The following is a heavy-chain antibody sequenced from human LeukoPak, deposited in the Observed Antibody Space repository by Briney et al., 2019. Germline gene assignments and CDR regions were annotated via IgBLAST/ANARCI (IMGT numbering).Heavy chain of an antibody. D-gene: IGHD1-26*01. CDR3: AKGARFCSNYVNY. CDR1: GFTFSSYA. J-gene: IGHJ4*02. V-gene: IGHV3-23*01. Sequence: PGGSLRLSCAASGFTFSSYAMSWVRQAPGKGLEWVSCISGNDDTTYYAESVRGRFAISRDNSKNILYLQMNSLRAEETATYYCAKGARFCSNYVNYWGQGTLVTVSS. CDR2: ISGNDDTT.